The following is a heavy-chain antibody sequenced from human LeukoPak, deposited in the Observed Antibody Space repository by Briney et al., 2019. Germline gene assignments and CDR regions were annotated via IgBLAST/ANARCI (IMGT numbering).Heavy chain of an antibody. J-gene: IGHJ4*02. CDR2: IYSGGST. CDR3: ARNSGYYYDSSGYYSY. V-gene: IGHV3-53*01. D-gene: IGHD3-22*01. CDR1: GFTVSSNY. Sequence: GGSLRLSCAASGFTVSSNYMSWVRQAPGKGLEWVAVIYSGGSTYYADSVKGRFTISTDNSKNTLYFQMNSLRAEDTAVYYCARNSGYYYDSSGYYSYWGQGTLVTVSS.